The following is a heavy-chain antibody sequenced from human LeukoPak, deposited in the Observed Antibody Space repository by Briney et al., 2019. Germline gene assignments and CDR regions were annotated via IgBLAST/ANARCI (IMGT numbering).Heavy chain of an antibody. CDR3: ARDKSDFWSGYPEYFEY. CDR1: GGSISSYY. CDR2: IYYSGST. J-gene: IGHJ4*02. Sequence: SETLSLTCTVSGGSISSYYWSWIRQPPGKGLEWIGYIYYSGSTNYNPSLKSRVTISVDTSKNQFSLKLSSVTAADTAVYYCARDKSDFWSGYPEYFEYWGQGTLVSVSS. V-gene: IGHV4-59*01. D-gene: IGHD3-3*01.